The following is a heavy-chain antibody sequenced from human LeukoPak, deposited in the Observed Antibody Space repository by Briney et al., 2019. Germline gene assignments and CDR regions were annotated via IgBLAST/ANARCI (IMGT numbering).Heavy chain of an antibody. CDR3: VSGTDTAMGGYGMDV. J-gene: IGHJ6*04. V-gene: IGHV1-69*06. CDR1: GGTFSSYA. Sequence: GASVKVSCKASGGTFSSYASSWVRQAPGQRLEWMGGIIPIFGTGNYPQKFQGRVTITADKSTSTAYMELSRLRYEDTAVYYCVSGTDTAMGGYGMDVWGKGTTVSVSS. D-gene: IGHD5-18*01. CDR2: IIPIFGTG.